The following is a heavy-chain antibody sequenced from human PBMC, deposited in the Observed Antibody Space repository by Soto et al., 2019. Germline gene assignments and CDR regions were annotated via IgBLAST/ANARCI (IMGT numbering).Heavy chain of an antibody. D-gene: IGHD3-9*01. CDR2: IYYSGST. CDR1: GGSISSGGYY. J-gene: IGHJ6*01. CDR3: VRYGDFDIFTGYPGGWYGMDV. V-gene: IGHV4-31*03. Sequence: SETLSLTCTVSGGSISSGGYYWSWIRQHPGKGQEWIGYIYYSGSTYYNPSLKSRVTISVDTSKNQFSLKLSSVTAADTAVYYCVRYGDFDIFTGYPGGWYGMDVWGQGTTVIVSS.